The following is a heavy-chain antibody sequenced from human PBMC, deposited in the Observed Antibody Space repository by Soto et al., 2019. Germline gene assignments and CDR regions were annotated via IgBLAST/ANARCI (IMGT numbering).Heavy chain of an antibody. CDR3: ARGGYCSGTSCRGSFQH. CDR1: GYTFTSYA. CDR2: INAGNGNT. D-gene: IGHD2-2*01. J-gene: IGHJ1*01. V-gene: IGHV1-3*01. Sequence: GASVKVSCKASGYTFTSYAMHWVRQAPGQRLEWMGWINAGNGNTKYSQKFQGRVTITRDTSASTAYMELSSLRSEDTAVYYCARGGYCSGTSCRGSFQHWGQGTLVTVSS.